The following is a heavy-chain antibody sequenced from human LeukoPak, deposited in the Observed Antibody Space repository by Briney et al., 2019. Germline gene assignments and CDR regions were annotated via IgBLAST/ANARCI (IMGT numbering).Heavy chain of an antibody. CDR3: AKVTHTAMVRGDFDY. CDR2: ISGSGGST. Sequence: GGSLRLSCTASGFTFSSYAMSWVRQAPGKGLEWVSAISGSGGSTYYADSVKGRFTISRDNSKNTLYLQMNSLRAEDTAVYYCAKVTHTAMVRGDFDYWGQGTLVTVSS. D-gene: IGHD5-18*01. J-gene: IGHJ4*02. CDR1: GFTFSSYA. V-gene: IGHV3-23*01.